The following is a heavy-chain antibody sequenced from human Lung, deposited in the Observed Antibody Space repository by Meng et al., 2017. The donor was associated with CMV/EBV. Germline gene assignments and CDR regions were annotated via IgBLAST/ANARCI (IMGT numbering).Heavy chain of an antibody. J-gene: IGHJ6*02. Sequence: GESLKISCAASGFTFSSYSMNWVRQAPGKGLEWVSYISSSSSTIYYADSVKGRFTISRDNAKNSLYLQMNSLRAEDTAVYCCARGLRYYDFWSGSDIYGMDVWGQGTXVTVSS. CDR2: ISSSSSTI. V-gene: IGHV3-48*04. CDR1: GFTFSSYS. CDR3: ARGLRYYDFWSGSDIYGMDV. D-gene: IGHD3-3*01.